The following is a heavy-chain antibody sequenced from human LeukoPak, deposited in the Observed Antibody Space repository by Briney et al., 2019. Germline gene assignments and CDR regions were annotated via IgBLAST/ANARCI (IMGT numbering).Heavy chain of an antibody. CDR3: ARRAVAFDY. V-gene: IGHV1-69*05. Sequence: GASVKVSCKASGGTFSSYAISWVRQAPGQGLEWMGGIILIFGTANYAQKFQGRVTITTDESTSTAYMELRSLRSDDTAVYYCARRAVAFDYWGQGTLVTVSS. CDR2: IILIFGTA. CDR1: GGTFSSYA. J-gene: IGHJ4*02. D-gene: IGHD6-19*01.